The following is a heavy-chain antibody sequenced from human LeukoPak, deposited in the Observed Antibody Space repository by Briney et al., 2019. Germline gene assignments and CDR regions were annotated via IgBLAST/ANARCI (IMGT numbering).Heavy chain of an antibody. CDR1: GGSISSSNYY. J-gene: IGHJ6*03. CDR3: ARVFSPYYYYMDV. Sequence: ETPSLTCTDSGGSISSSNYYWGWIRQPPRKGLEWIGSIYYSGTTYYNPSLKSRVTISVDRSENQFSLKVSSVTAADTAVYFCARVFSPYYYYMDVWGKGTTVTVSS. V-gene: IGHV4-39*01. CDR2: IYYSGTT.